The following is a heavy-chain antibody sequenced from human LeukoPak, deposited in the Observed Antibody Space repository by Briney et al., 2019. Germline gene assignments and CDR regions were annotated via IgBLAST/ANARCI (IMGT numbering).Heavy chain of an antibody. CDR3: ARISIGPDY. Sequence: GRSLRLSCAASGFTFSSYAMHWVRQAPGKGLEWVAVISYDGSNKYYADSVKGRFTISRDNSKNTLYLQMNSLRAEDTAVYYCARISIGPDYWGQGTLVTVSS. J-gene: IGHJ4*02. CDR1: GFTFSSYA. V-gene: IGHV3-30-3*01. D-gene: IGHD2/OR15-2a*01. CDR2: ISYDGSNK.